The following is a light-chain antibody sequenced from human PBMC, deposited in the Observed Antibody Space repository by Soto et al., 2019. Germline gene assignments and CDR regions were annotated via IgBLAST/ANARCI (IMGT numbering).Light chain of an antibody. CDR1: SSDGGGYNY. V-gene: IGLV2-8*01. CDR3: SSFAGNNNVI. J-gene: IGLJ2*01. CDR2: EVS. Sequence: QSALTQPPSASGSPGQSVTISCTGTSSDGGGYNYVSWYQQHPGKAPKLMISEVSKPPSGVPDRFSGSKSGNTASLAVSGLQAEYETDYYCSSFAGNNNVIFGGGTTLTVL.